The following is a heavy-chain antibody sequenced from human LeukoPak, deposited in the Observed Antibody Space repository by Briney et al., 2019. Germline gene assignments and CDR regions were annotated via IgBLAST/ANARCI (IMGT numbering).Heavy chain of an antibody. CDR1: GFSLSTNDVG. CDR2: IYWDDDK. CDR3: AFSKYSRSDFDS. D-gene: IGHD6-6*01. V-gene: IGHV2-5*02. J-gene: IGHJ4*02. Sequence: SGPTLLKPTQTLTLTCTFSGFSLSTNDVGVGWIRQPPGEALEWLALIYWDDDKRYSPSQKSGLTITKDTSKNQVVLTMANMDPADTATYYCAFSKYSRSDFDSWGQGTLVTVSS.